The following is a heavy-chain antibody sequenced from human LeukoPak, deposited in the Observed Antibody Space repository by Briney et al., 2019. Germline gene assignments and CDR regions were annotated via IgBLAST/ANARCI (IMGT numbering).Heavy chain of an antibody. CDR2: ISWNSGSI. CDR3: EKDGGYCSGGSCYWGWFDP. J-gene: IGHJ5*02. Sequence: GGSLRLSCAASGFTFDDYAMHWVRQAPGKGLEWVSGISWNSGSIGYADSVKGRFTISRDNSKNTLYLQMNSLRAEDTAVYYCEKDGGYCSGGSCYWGWFDPWGQGTLVTVSS. D-gene: IGHD2-15*01. CDR1: GFTFDDYA. V-gene: IGHV3-9*01.